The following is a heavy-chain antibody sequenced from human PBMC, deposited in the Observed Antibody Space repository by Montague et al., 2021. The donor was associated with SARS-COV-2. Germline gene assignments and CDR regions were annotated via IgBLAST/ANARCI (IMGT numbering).Heavy chain of an antibody. CDR3: ARVSDFWSGYYTAVGAFDI. CDR1: GGSTSSYY. Sequence: SETLSLTCTVSGGSTSSYYWSWIRQPPGKGLEWIGYIYYSGSTNYNPSLKSRVTISVDTSKNQFSLKLSSVTAADTAVYYCARVSDFWSGYYTAVGAFDIWGQGTMVTVSS. J-gene: IGHJ3*02. V-gene: IGHV4-59*01. D-gene: IGHD3-3*01. CDR2: IYYSGST.